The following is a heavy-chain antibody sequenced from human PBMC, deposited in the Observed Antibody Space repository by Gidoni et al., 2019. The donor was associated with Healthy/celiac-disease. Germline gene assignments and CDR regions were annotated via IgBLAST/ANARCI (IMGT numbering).Heavy chain of an antibody. Sequence: EVQLVESGGGLVQPGRSLRLSCAASGFTFDDYAMHWARQAPGKGLEWVSGISWNSGSIGYADSVKGRFTISRDNAKNSLYLQMNSLRAEDTALYYCAKDTERYYYGSGSYSEYWGQGTLVTVSS. CDR3: AKDTERYYYGSGSYSEY. CDR1: GFTFDDYA. V-gene: IGHV3-9*01. D-gene: IGHD3-10*01. J-gene: IGHJ4*02. CDR2: ISWNSGSI.